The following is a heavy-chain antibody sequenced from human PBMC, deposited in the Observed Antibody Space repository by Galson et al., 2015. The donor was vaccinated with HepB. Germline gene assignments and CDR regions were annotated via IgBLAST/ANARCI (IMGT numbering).Heavy chain of an antibody. CDR2: IYPGDSDT. D-gene: IGHD6-19*01. Sequence: QSGAEVKKPGESLKISCKGSGYSFTSYWIGWVRQMPGKGLEWMGTIYPGDSDTRYSPSFQGQVTISADKSISTAYLQWSGLKASDTAMYYCARPEAVADTGEGYFDYWGQGTLVTVSS. J-gene: IGHJ4*02. CDR1: GYSFTSYW. V-gene: IGHV5-51*01. CDR3: ARPEAVADTGEGYFDY.